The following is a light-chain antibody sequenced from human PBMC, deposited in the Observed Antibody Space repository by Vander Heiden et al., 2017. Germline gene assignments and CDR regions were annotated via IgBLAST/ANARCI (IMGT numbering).Light chain of an antibody. V-gene: IGKV1-39*01. CDR1: QSISSY. Sequence: DPVTITCRASQSISSYLNWYQQKPGKAPKLLIYAASSLQSGVPSRFSGSGSGTAFTLTISSLQPEDFATYYCQQSYSTPITFGQGTQLEIK. CDR3: QQSYSTPIT. J-gene: IGKJ5*01. CDR2: AAS.